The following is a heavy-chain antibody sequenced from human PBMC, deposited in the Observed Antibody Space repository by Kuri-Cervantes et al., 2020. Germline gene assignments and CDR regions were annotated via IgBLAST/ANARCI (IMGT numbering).Heavy chain of an antibody. Sequence: SETLSLTCSVSGGSISGYYWNWIRQPPGKGLEWIGYIYYSGSTNYNPSLKSRVTISVDTSKNQFSLKLSSVTAADTAVYYCARDISSGWYGWFDPWGQGTLVTVSS. V-gene: IGHV4-59*01. CDR3: ARDISSGWYGWFDP. D-gene: IGHD6-19*01. J-gene: IGHJ5*02. CDR2: IYYSGST. CDR1: GGSISGYY.